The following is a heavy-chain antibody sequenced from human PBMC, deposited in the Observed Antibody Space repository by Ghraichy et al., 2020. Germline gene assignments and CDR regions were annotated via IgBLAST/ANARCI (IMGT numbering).Heavy chain of an antibody. D-gene: IGHD5-18*01. CDR3: ARGDTAMAVDAFDI. V-gene: IGHV3-66*01. CDR1: GFTVSSNY. J-gene: IGHJ3*02. Sequence: GGSLRLSCAASGFTVSSNYMSWVRQAPGKGLEWVSVIYSGGSTYYADSVKGRFTISRDNSKNTLYLQMNSLRAEDTAVYYCARGDTAMAVDAFDIWGQGTMVTVSS. CDR2: IYSGGST.